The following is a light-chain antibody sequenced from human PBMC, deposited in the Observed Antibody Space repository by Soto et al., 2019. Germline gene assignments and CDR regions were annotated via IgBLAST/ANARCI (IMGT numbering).Light chain of an antibody. J-gene: IGLJ1*01. CDR3: SSYTNINTRACV. V-gene: IGLV2-14*01. CDR1: SGDIGSYNR. CDR2: EVT. Sequence: QSALTQPASVSWSPGQSITISGTGTSGDIGSYNRVSWYQQHPGKAPKLIIYEVTDRPSGVSNRFSGSKSGNTASLTISGLQAEDEAEYYCSSYTNINTRACVFGTGTKVTVL.